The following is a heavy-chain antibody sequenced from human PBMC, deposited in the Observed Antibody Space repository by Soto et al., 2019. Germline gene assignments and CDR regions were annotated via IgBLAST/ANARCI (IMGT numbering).Heavy chain of an antibody. CDR1: GYTFTGYY. V-gene: IGHV1-2*04. J-gene: IGHJ3*02. Sequence: ASVKVSCKASGYTFTGYYIHWVRQAPGQGLEWMGWINPNSGGTNYAQKFQGWVTMTRDTSISTAYMELSRLRSDDTAVYYCARGIAAAGNDAFDIWGQGTMVTVSS. CDR2: INPNSGGT. CDR3: ARGIAAAGNDAFDI. D-gene: IGHD6-13*01.